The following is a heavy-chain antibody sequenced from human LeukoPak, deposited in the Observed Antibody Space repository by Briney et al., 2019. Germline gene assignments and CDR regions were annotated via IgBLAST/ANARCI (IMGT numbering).Heavy chain of an antibody. J-gene: IGHJ4*02. CDR2: ISSNGGST. V-gene: IGHV3-64D*06. CDR1: GFTFSSYV. Sequence: GGSLRLSCSASGFTFSSYVMYWGRQAPGKGLEYVSTISSNGGSTYHADSVKGRFTISRDNSKNTLYLQMSSLRAEDTAVYYCVRPGGVAGIYSAFDYWGQGTLVTVSS. CDR3: VRPGGVAGIYSAFDY. D-gene: IGHD6-19*01.